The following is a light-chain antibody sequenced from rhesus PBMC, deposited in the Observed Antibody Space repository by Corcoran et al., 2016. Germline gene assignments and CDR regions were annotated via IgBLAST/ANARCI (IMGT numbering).Light chain of an antibody. Sequence: DIQMSQSPSSLSASVGDKVTITCRASQGISNDLAWYQQKPGKAPKLLNYGAASLDSGDPSWFSGSRSGTDVTLPSSSLQPEDLATYYSQQGYRTPLTFGGGTKVELK. J-gene: IGKJ4*01. CDR3: QQGYRTPLT. CDR1: QGISND. CDR2: GAA. V-gene: IGKV1-33*02.